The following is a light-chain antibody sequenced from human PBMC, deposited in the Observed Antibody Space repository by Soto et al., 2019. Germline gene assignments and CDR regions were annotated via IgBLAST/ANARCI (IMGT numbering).Light chain of an antibody. J-gene: IGKJ1*01. CDR1: QSISSY. Sequence: DIQMTQSPSSLSASVGDRVTITCRASQSISSYLNWYQQKPGKAPKPLIYAASSLQSGVPSRFSGSGSGTDFTLTISSLQPEDFATYYCQQSYSTLTWTFGQGTKV. CDR2: AAS. V-gene: IGKV1-39*01. CDR3: QQSYSTLTWT.